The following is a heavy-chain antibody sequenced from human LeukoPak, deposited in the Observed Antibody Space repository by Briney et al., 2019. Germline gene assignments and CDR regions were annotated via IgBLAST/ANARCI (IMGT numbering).Heavy chain of an antibody. CDR3: ARVGYSYVFFDY. CDR1: GFTVSSNY. J-gene: IGHJ4*02. V-gene: IGHV3-53*01. D-gene: IGHD5-18*01. CDR2: IYSGGST. Sequence: GGSLRLSCAASGFTVSSNYMSWVRQAPGKGLEWVSVIYSGGSTYYADSVKGRFTIPRDSSKNTLYLQMNSLRAEDTAVYYCARVGYSYVFFDYWGQGTLVTVSS.